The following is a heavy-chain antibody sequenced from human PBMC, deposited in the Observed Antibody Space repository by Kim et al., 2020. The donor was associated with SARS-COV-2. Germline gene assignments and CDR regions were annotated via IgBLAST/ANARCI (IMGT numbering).Heavy chain of an antibody. V-gene: IGHV4-31*03. CDR1: GGSISSGGYY. D-gene: IGHD3-10*01. CDR2: IYYSGST. CDR3: ARTRSPATDRGSITMVRGVRTNWFDP. J-gene: IGHJ5*02. Sequence: SETLSLTCTVSGGSISSGGYYWSWIRQHPGKGLEWIGYIYYSGSTYYNPSLKSRVTISVDTSKNQFSLKLSSVTAADTAVYYCARTRSPATDRGSITMVRGVRTNWFDPWGQGTLVTVSS.